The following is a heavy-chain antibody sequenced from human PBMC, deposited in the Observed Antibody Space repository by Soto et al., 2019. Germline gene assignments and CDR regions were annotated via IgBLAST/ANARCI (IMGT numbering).Heavy chain of an antibody. J-gene: IGHJ6*02. V-gene: IGHV4-30-2*01. CDR1: GGSISSGGYS. CDR2: IYHSGST. Sequence: LSLTCAVSGGSISSGGYSWSWIRQPPGKGLEWIGYIYHSGSTYYNPSLKSRVTISVDRPKNQFSLKLSSVTAADTAVYYCARAHYGDYGYGMDVWGQGTTVTVSS. D-gene: IGHD4-17*01. CDR3: ARAHYGDYGYGMDV.